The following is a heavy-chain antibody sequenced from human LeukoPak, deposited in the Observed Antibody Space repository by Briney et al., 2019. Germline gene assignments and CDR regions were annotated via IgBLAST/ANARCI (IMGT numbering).Heavy chain of an antibody. V-gene: IGHV3-64*01. Sequence: GGPLRLSCAASGFTFSSYAMHWVPQAPGKGLEYVSAISSNGGSTYYANSVKGRFTISRDNSQNTLYLQMGSLRAEDMAVYYCARASCSGGSCVDYWGQGTLVTVSS. D-gene: IGHD2-15*01. CDR2: ISSNGGST. CDR3: ARASCSGGSCVDY. J-gene: IGHJ4*02. CDR1: GFTFSSYA.